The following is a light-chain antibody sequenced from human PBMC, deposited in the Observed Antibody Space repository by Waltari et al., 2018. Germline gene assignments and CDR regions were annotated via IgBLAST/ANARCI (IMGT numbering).Light chain of an antibody. V-gene: IGKV3-11*01. J-gene: IGKJ2*01. Sequence: EIVLTQSPATLSWSPGERATLCCRASQSVSSYLAWYQQKPGQAPRLLIYDASNRATGIPARFSGSGSGTDFTLTISSLEPEDFAVYYCQQRSNWPPEDTFGQGTKLEI. CDR2: DAS. CDR1: QSVSSY. CDR3: QQRSNWPPEDT.